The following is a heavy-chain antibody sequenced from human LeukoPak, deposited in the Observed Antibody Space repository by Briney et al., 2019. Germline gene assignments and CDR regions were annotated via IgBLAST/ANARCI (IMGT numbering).Heavy chain of an antibody. CDR2: INPNSGGT. J-gene: IGHJ5*02. Sequence: ASVKISCKASGYTFTNYYLHWVRQAPGQGLEWMGWINPNSGGTNYAQKFQGRVTMTRDTSISTAYMELSRLRSDDTAVYYCARETAAPVNWFDPWGQGTLVTVSS. V-gene: IGHV1-2*02. CDR1: GYTFTNYY. CDR3: ARETAAPVNWFDP. D-gene: IGHD6-6*01.